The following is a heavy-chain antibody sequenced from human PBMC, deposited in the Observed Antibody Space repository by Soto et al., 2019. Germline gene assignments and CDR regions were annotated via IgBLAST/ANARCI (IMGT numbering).Heavy chain of an antibody. D-gene: IGHD6-19*01. J-gene: IGHJ3*02. V-gene: IGHV1-18*01. Sequence: GXSVKVSFKASCYTFTSYGTSWVRQAPGQGLEWMGWISAYNGNTNYAQKLQGRVTMTTDTSTSTAYMELRSLRSDDTAVYYCARKAVAGPWAFDIWGQGTMVTV. CDR2: ISAYNGNT. CDR3: ARKAVAGPWAFDI. CDR1: CYTFTSYG.